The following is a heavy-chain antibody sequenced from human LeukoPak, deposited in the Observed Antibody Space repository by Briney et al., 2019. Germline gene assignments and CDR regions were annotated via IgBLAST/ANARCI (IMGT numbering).Heavy chain of an antibody. J-gene: IGHJ3*02. V-gene: IGHV3-23*01. CDR1: GFTFSSYG. CDR3: ARGGFGGSYQPVKEDAFDI. CDR2: ISGSGGST. Sequence: GGSLRLSCAASGFTFSSYGMHWVRQAPGKGLEWVSAISGSGGSTYYADSVKGRFTISRDNSKNTLYLQMTSLRAEDTAVYYCARGGFGGSYQPVKEDAFDIWGQGTMVTVSS. D-gene: IGHD1-26*01.